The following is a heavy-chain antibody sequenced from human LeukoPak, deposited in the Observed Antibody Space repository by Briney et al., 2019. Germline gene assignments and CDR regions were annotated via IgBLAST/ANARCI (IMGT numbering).Heavy chain of an antibody. CDR1: GGSISYYY. V-gene: IGHV4-59*01. D-gene: IGHD4-23*01. Sequence: SETLSLTCTVSGGSISYYYWSWIRQPPGKGLEWIGYIYYSGSTNYNPSLKSRVTISVDTSRNQFSLKLNSVTAADTAVYYCARITYGDNHFDIWGQGTMVTVSS. CDR2: IYYSGST. J-gene: IGHJ3*02. CDR3: ARITYGDNHFDI.